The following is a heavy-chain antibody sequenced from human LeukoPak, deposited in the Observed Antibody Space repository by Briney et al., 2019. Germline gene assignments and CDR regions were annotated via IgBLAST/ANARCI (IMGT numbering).Heavy chain of an antibody. CDR3: ARTYYDTSGYPWFDP. D-gene: IGHD3-22*01. V-gene: IGHV1-8*02. CDR2: VNPNSGDT. J-gene: IGHJ5*02. CDR1: GYYFTGYD. Sequence: ASVRVSCKASGYYFTGYDLNWVRQATGQGLEWMGWVNPNSGDTGYAQRFQGRVTITRNTSITTAYMELSSLRSEDTAVYYCARTYYDTSGYPWFDPWGQGTLVTVSS.